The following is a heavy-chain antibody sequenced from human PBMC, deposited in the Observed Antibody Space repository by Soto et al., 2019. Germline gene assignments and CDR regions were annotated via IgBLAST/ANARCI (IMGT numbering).Heavy chain of an antibody. CDR3: TISFRSGSPIDY. CDR1: GFTFIGSA. D-gene: IGHD1-26*01. J-gene: IGHJ4*02. CDR2: IRSKANSYAT. Sequence: GGSLRLSCAASGFTFIGSAMHWVRQASGKGLEWVGRIRSKANSYATAYAASVKGRFTISRDDSKNTAYLQMNSLKTEDTAVYYCTISFRSGSPIDYWGQGTLVTVSS. V-gene: IGHV3-73*01.